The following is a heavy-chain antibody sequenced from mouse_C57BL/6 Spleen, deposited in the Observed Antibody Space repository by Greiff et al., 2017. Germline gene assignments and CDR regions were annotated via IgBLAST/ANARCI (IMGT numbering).Heavy chain of an antibody. CDR2: ISDGGSYT. Sequence: EVQLVESGGGLVKPGGSLKLSCAASGFTFSSYAMSWVRQTPEKRLEWVATISDGGSYTYYPDNVTGRFPISRDNAKNNLYLQMIHLKSEDTAMYYCARDLEVYYGNYYYVGYWGQGATLTVSS. J-gene: IGHJ2*01. CDR1: GFTFSSYA. CDR3: ARDLEVYYGNYYYVGY. D-gene: IGHD2-1*01. V-gene: IGHV5-4*01.